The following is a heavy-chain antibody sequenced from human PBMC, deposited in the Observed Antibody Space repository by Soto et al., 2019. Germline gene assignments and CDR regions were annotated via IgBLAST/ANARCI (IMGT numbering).Heavy chain of an antibody. CDR2: VYSSGGT. CDR3: AIGKRFSVWFDH. V-gene: IGHV4-4*07. J-gene: IGHJ5*02. Sequence: WTWIRQPAGKGLEWIGRVYSSGGTHYNPSLKSRVTISLDTSMNQFSLRLLSVTDADTALDYFAIGKRFSVWFDHWVQGTLVTFSS.